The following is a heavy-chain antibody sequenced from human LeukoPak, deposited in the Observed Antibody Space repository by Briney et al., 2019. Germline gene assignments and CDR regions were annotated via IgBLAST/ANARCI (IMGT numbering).Heavy chain of an antibody. CDR2: IYYSGDT. CDR1: GGSISSSY. J-gene: IGHJ5*01. V-gene: IGHV4-59*08. Sequence: SETLSLTCTVSGGSISSSYWSWIRQPPGKGLECIGYIYYSGDTNYNPSLKSRVSMSLDTSKNQLSLKLSSVTAADTAIYYCARVWWHRGHWFDSWGQGTLVTVSS. CDR3: ARVWWHRGHWFDS. D-gene: IGHD3-10*01.